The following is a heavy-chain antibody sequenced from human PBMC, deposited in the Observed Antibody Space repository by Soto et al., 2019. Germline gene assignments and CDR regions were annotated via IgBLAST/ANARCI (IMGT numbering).Heavy chain of an antibody. J-gene: IGHJ4*02. V-gene: IGHV3-9*01. CDR1: GFTFDDYA. CDR3: TQSTDEARQLTPGFDH. CDR2: IRCDTGHI. D-gene: IGHD6-13*01. Sequence: GGSLRLSCEAAGFTFDDYAMHWVRQTPGKGLEWVAGIRCDTGHIAYADSVKGRFTISRDKSKNSLYLQMSGLRADDTALYYPTQSTDEARQLTPGFDHCRQGALVTVSS.